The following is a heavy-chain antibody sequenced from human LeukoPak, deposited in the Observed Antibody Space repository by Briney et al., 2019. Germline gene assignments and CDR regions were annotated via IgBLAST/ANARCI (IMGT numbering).Heavy chain of an antibody. V-gene: IGHV4-59*08. CDR3: ARRITTSGWYRDDY. D-gene: IGHD6-19*01. CDR2: IFYSGST. Sequence: SETLSLTCTVSGGSINSYYWSWIRQPPGKGLEWIGYIFYSGSTNYNPSLKSRVTISVDTPKNQFSLKLSSVTAADTAIYYCARRITTSGWYRDDYWGQGTLVTVSS. CDR1: GGSINSYY. J-gene: IGHJ4*02.